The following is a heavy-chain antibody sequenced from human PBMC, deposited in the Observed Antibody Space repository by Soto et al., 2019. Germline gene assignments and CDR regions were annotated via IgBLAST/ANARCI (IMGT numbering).Heavy chain of an antibody. CDR2: IYWDDDK. Sequence: QITLKESGPTLVKPTQTLTLTCTFSGFSLSSTRVAVGWIRQPPGKALEWLALIYWDDDKRYSPFLKSRLTIPKATSKTQVVLTMTNMDPVDTATYYCTHSVVAGLGYYFDYWGQGTLGTVSS. CDR1: GFSLSSTRVA. J-gene: IGHJ4*02. CDR3: THSVVAGLGYYFDY. D-gene: IGHD6-19*01. V-gene: IGHV2-5*02.